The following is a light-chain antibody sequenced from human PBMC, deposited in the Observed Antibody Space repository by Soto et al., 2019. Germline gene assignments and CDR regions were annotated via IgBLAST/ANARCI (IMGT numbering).Light chain of an antibody. CDR1: QSISGY. J-gene: IGKJ5*01. CDR3: QQSYSTPIT. CDR2: AAS. Sequence: DIQMTQSPSSLSASVGDRVTITCRASQSISGYLNWYQQKPGKAPNLLIYAASSLQSGVPSRFSGSGSGTDFTLTINSLHPEDFATYYCQQSYSTPITFGQGTRLENK. V-gene: IGKV1-39*01.